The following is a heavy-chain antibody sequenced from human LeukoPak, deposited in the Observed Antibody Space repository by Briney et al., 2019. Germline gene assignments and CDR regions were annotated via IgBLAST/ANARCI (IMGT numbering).Heavy chain of an antibody. CDR1: GYTLTELS. V-gene: IGHV1-24*01. CDR2: FDPEDGET. CDR3: ARKKGYCTNGVCSPFDY. Sequence: ASVKVSCKVSGYTLTELSMHWVRQAPGKGLEWMGGFDPEDGETIYAQKFQGRVTMTEDTSTDTAYMELSSLRSEDTAVYYCARKKGYCTNGVCSPFDYWGQGTLVTVSS. J-gene: IGHJ4*02. D-gene: IGHD2-8*01.